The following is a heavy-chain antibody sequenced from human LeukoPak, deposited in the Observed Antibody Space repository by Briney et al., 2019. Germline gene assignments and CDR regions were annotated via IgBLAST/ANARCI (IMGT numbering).Heavy chain of an antibody. J-gene: IGHJ1*01. V-gene: IGHV3-23*01. CDR3: AKTDYYASGSHKWEYFQH. CDR2: VSGSGGST. Sequence: GGSLRLSCEASGFTFSNYAMSWVRQAPGKGLEWVSVVSGSGGSTYYADSVKGRFTISRDNSKNTLYLQMNSLRAEDTAVYYCAKTDYYASGSHKWEYFQHWGQGTLVTVSS. CDR1: GFTFSNYA. D-gene: IGHD3-10*01.